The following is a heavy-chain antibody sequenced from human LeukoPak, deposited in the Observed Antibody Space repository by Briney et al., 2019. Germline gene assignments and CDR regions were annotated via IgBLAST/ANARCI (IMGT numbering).Heavy chain of an antibody. V-gene: IGHV4-59*11. CDR3: ARGSGWLHPYFDY. Sequence: SETLSLTCTVSGGSISSHYWSWLRQPPGKGLEWIGYIYYSGSTNYNPSLKSRVTISVDTSKNQFSLKLSSVTAADTAVYYCARGSGWLHPYFDYWGQGTLVTVSS. D-gene: IGHD5-24*01. J-gene: IGHJ4*02. CDR1: GGSISSHY. CDR2: IYYSGST.